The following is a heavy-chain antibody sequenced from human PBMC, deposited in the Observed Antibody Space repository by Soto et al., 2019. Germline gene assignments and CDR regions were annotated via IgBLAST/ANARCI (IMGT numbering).Heavy chain of an antibody. CDR1: GFTFSSYG. CDR2: ISYDGSNK. D-gene: IGHD1-26*01. V-gene: IGHV3-30*18. CDR3: AKGGSYSDYFDY. Sequence: QVQLVESGGGVVQPGMSLRLSCAASGFTFSSYGMHWVRQAPGKGLEWVAVISYDGSNKYYADSVKGRFTIPRDNSKNTLYLQMNSLRAEDTAVYYCAKGGSYSDYFDYWGQGTLVTVSS. J-gene: IGHJ4*02.